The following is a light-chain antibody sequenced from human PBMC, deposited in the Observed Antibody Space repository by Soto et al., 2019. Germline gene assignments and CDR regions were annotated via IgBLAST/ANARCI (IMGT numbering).Light chain of an antibody. CDR2: DVS. CDR3: CSYAGSYTPLI. V-gene: IGLV2-11*01. J-gene: IGLJ2*01. Sequence: QSVLTQPRSVSASPGQSVTISCTGTSSDVGDYNFVSWYQHHPGKAPKLMIYDVSRRPSGVPDRFSGSKSGNTASLTISGLQAEDEADYYCCSYAGSYTPLIFGGGTKVTVL. CDR1: SSDVGDYNF.